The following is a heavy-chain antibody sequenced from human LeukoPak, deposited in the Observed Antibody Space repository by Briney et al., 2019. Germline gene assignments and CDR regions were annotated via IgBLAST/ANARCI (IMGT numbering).Heavy chain of an antibody. CDR3: ARIRDGYNDAYDI. D-gene: IGHD5-24*01. Sequence: ASVKVSCKASGYAFTKSYIHWVRQAPGQRLEWMGLINPGGDNTKYAQNFQGRVTMTSDTSARTVYMELSSLRSEDTAIYYCARIRDGYNDAYDIWGQGTVVTVPS. CDR1: GYAFTKSY. CDR2: INPGGDNT. V-gene: IGHV1-46*01. J-gene: IGHJ3*02.